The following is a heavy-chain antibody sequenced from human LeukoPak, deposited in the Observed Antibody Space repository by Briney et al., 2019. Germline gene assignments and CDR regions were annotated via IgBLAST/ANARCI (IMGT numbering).Heavy chain of an antibody. J-gene: IGHJ4*02. CDR2: ITNTGNSM. D-gene: IGHD3-16*02. Sequence: GGSLRLSCAASGFTFSDSYMTWIRQAPGKGLEWVSYITNTGNSMEYVDSVKGRFTTSRDNAKNSLYLQMNSLRAEDTAVYYCARGQHGGTFGGVIVHVSGFDYWGQGTLVTVSS. CDR3: ARGQHGGTFGGVIVHVSGFDY. V-gene: IGHV3-11*04. CDR1: GFTFSDSY.